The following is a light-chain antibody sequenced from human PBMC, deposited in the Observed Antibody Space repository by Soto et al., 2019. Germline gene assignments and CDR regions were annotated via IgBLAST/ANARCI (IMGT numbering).Light chain of an antibody. CDR2: SAS. CDR1: QSISTE. V-gene: IGKV3-15*01. CDR3: QQGHNWPLT. Sequence: EIVMTQSPATLSVSPGERATLSCRASQSISTELAWYQQKPGQPPRLLIYSASTRATDVPARFTGSGSGSEFTLTISGLQSEDFAVYYCQQGHNWPLTFGQGTRLEI. J-gene: IGKJ2*01.